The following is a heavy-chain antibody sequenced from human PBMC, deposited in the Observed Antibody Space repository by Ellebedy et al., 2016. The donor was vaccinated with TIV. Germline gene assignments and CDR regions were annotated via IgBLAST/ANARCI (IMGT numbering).Heavy chain of an antibody. CDR1: GFTFSGSA. V-gene: IGHV3-73*01. Sequence: GESLKISXAASGFTFSGSAMHWVRQASGKGLEWVGRIRSKANSYATAYAASVKGRFTISRDDSKNTAYLQMNSLRAEDTAVYYCARERGSGDYWGQGTLVTVSS. CDR2: IRSKANSYAT. CDR3: ARERGSGDY. D-gene: IGHD3-10*01. J-gene: IGHJ4*02.